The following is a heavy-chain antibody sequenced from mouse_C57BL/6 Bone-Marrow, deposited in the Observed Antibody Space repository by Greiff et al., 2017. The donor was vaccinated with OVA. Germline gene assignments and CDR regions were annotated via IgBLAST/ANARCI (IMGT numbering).Heavy chain of an antibody. D-gene: IGHD1-1*01. CDR3: ARGGCGSSYNFDF. CDR1: GYTFTSYW. J-gene: IGHJ2*01. CDR2: IDTYDSET. V-gene: IGHV1-52*01. Sequence: VQLQQPGAELVRPGSSVKLSCKASGYTFTSYWMHWVKQRPIQGLEWIGNIDTYDSETPYNQKFKDKATLTVDKSSRPASLQLSSRTSEDSAVYYCARGGCGSSYNFDFWGQGTTLTVSS.